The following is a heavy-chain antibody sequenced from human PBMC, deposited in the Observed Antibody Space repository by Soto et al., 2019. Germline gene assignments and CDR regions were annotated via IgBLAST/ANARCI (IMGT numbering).Heavy chain of an antibody. Sequence: HPGGSLRLSCAVSGFTFDDNAMHWVRQAPEKGLEWVSGINWKSDIGYADSVKGRFTISRDNAENSLSLQMNSLRAEDTAFYYCAISQDRGGRTTFIYWGQGTQVNVSS. V-gene: IGHV3-9*01. D-gene: IGHD3-16*01. CDR2: INWKSDI. CDR3: AISQDRGGRTTFIY. J-gene: IGHJ4*02. CDR1: GFTFDDNA.